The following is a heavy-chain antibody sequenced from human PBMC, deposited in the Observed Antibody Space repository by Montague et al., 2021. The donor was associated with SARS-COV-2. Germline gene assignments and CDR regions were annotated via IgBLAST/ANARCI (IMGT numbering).Heavy chain of an antibody. V-gene: IGHV4-59*08. CDR2: IYFSGST. Sequence: SETLSLTCTVSGDSMTDSYWSWIRQPPGKGLEYIGYIYFSGSTNYNPPLKSRLTISVDTSKNQFSLKLSSVTAADTAVYFCTRLSLGWNTDWGQGTLVTVSS. CDR3: TRLSLGWNTD. CDR1: GDSMTDSY. D-gene: IGHD1-1*01. J-gene: IGHJ1*01.